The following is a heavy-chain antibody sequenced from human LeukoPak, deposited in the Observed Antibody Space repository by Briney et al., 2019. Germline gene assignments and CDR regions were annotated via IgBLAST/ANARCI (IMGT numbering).Heavy chain of an antibody. CDR3: VKTTSVTGGDC. CDR1: GFTFSAYA. J-gene: IGHJ4*02. D-gene: IGHD1-1*01. CDR2: ISNNGGSS. V-gene: IGHV3-64D*09. Sequence: PGGSLRLSCSASGFTFSAYAMYWVRQAPGKGLEYVSGISNNGGSSFYADSVKGRFTISRDNSKNTLYLQMSSLRAEDTAVYYCVKTTSVTGGDCWGQGTRLTVSS.